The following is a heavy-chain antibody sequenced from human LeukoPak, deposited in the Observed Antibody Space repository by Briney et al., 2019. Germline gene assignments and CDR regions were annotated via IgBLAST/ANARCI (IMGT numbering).Heavy chain of an antibody. Sequence: SETLTLTCTVSGGSISSSSYYWGWIRQPPGKGLEWIGIIYYSGSTYYNPSLKSRLTISVDTSKNQFSLKLSSVTATDTAVYYCARRGYCSSTSCYEYWFDPWGQGTLVTVSS. D-gene: IGHD2-2*01. J-gene: IGHJ5*02. CDR2: IYYSGST. CDR3: ARRGYCSSTSCYEYWFDP. V-gene: IGHV4-39*01. CDR1: GGSISSSSYY.